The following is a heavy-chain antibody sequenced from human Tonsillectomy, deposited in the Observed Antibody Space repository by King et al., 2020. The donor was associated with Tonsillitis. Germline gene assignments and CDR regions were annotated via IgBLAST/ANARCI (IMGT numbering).Heavy chain of an antibody. CDR3: TRGGYCSGGSCYSGNY. CDR2: IRSKANSYAT. D-gene: IGHD2-15*01. V-gene: IGHV3-73*02. Sequence: VQLVESGGGLVQPGGSLKLSCAASGFTFSGSAMHWVRQASGKGLAWVGRIRSKANSYATAYAASVKGRFTISRDDSKNTAYLQMNSLKTEDTAVYYCTRGGYCSGGSCYSGNYWGQGTLVTVSS. CDR1: GFTFSGSA. J-gene: IGHJ4*02.